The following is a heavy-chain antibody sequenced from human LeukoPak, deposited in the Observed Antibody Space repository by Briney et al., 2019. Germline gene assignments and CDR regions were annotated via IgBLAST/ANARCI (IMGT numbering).Heavy chain of an antibody. D-gene: IGHD6-13*01. CDR1: GGSISSSSYY. CDR2: IYYSGST. CDR3: ARLGGSSWYPYYYYYMDV. Sequence: PSETLSLTCTVSGGSISSSSYYWGWIRQPPGKGLEWIGSIYYSGSTYYNPSLKSRVTISVDTSKNQFSLKLSSVTAADTAVYYCARLGGSSWYPYYYYYMDVWGKGTTVTISS. J-gene: IGHJ6*03. V-gene: IGHV4-39*07.